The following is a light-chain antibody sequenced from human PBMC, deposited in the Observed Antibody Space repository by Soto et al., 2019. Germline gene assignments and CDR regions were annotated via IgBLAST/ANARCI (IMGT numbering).Light chain of an antibody. CDR2: NNN. Sequence: QSVLTQPPSASGTPGQRVTISCSGSSPNIGSNTVSWYQQFPGTAPKLLIHNNNQRPSGVPDRFSGSKSGTSASLAISGLQSDDEADYYCAAWDDSLDGFWVFGGGTKLTVL. V-gene: IGLV1-44*01. CDR1: SPNIGSNT. J-gene: IGLJ3*02. CDR3: AAWDDSLDGFWV.